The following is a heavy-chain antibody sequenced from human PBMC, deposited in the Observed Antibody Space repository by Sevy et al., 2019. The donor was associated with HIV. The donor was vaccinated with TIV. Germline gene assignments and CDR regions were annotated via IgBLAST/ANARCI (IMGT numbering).Heavy chain of an antibody. CDR1: GFTFSSYW. Sequence: GGSLRLSCAASGFTFSSYWMSWVRQTPGKGLEWVANIKQDGSEEYYVDSVKGRFTISRDNAKNSLYLQMNSLRAEDTAVYYCARRGIVVVVAANVDVWGQGTTVTVSS. V-gene: IGHV3-7*01. J-gene: IGHJ6*02. CDR3: ARRGIVVVVAANVDV. CDR2: IKQDGSEE. D-gene: IGHD2-15*01.